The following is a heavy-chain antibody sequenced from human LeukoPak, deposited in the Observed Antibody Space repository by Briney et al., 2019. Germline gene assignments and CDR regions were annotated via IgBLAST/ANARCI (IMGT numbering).Heavy chain of an antibody. J-gene: IGHJ4*02. V-gene: IGHV3-33*01. CDR3: ATLRLSDHFDY. CDR2: IWYDGSNK. Sequence: GGSLRLSCAASGFTFSSYGMHWVRQAPGKGLEWVAVIWYDGSNKYYADSVKGRFTISRDNSKNTLYLQMNSLSAEDTAVYYCATLRLSDHFDYWGQGTLVTVSS. CDR1: GFTFSSYG. D-gene: IGHD2-15*01.